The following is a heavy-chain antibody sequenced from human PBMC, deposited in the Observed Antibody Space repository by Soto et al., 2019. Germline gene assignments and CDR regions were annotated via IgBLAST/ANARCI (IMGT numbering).Heavy chain of an antibody. CDR3: VRGSKDSYPGSRIFDF. CDR2: ITDTGGDA. V-gene: IGHV3-23*04. CDR1: GLTFGSRA. Sequence: EVQLVESGGGLVQPGGSLRLSCVASGLTFGSRAMSWVRQSPGEGLKWVSTITDTGGDAKYADSVRGRFAISRDNSKNTLYLQMSALRAEDSAIYFCVRGSKDSYPGSRIFDFWGRGTLVTVSS. J-gene: IGHJ4*02. D-gene: IGHD3-10*01.